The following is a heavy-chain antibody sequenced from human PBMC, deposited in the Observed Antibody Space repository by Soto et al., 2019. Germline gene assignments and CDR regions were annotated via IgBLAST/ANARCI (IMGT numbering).Heavy chain of an antibody. CDR2: IKGSHAGGTT. J-gene: IGHJ4*02. Sequence: EVQLVESGGGLVEPGGSIRLSCVASGFTFTKAYMTWVRQAPGKGLEWVGRIKGSHAGGTTDYATSVKGRFNISRDDSKNTVYLQMNSLKTEYPSVYYCATEGGYPGSDFYGAYWGQGTLVTVSS. V-gene: IGHV3-15*01. CDR1: GFTFTKAY. D-gene: IGHD1-26*01. CDR3: ATEGGYPGSDFYGAY.